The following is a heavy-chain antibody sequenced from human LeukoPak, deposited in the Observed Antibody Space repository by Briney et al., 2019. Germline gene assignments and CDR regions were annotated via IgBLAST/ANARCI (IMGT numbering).Heavy chain of an antibody. V-gene: IGHV3-9*01. J-gene: IGHJ4*02. CDR1: GFTFDNYA. Sequence: SLRLSCAASGFTFDNYAMHWVRQPPGKGLEWVSYISWSSGDIGYADSVKGRFTISRDNAKNSLYLQMNSLRAEDTALYYCARGVGATNGPDFDYWGQGTLVTVSS. CDR2: ISWSSGDI. D-gene: IGHD1-26*01. CDR3: ARGVGATNGPDFDY.